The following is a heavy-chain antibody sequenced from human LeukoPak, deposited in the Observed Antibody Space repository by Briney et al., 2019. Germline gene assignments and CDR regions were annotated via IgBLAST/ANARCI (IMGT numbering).Heavy chain of an antibody. V-gene: IGHV3-21*01. CDR1: GFTFSSYS. J-gene: IGHJ4*02. CDR3: ARGEEAREAAKADILTGPLGY. CDR2: ISSSSSYI. D-gene: IGHD3-9*01. Sequence: GGSLRLSGAASGFTFSSYSMNWVRQAPGKGLEWVSSISSSSSYIYYADSVKGRFTISRDNAKNSLYLQMNSLRAEDTAVYYCARGEEAREAAKADILTGPLGYWGQGTLVTVSS.